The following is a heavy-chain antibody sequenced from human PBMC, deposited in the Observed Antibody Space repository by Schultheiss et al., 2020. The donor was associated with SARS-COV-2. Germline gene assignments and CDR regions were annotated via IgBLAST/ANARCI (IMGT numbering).Heavy chain of an antibody. Sequence: GGSLRLSCASSGLTVSSNYMSWVRQAPGKGLEWVSVIYGGGNTYYADSVKGRFTISRDNAKNSLYLQMNSLRAEDTAVYYCARERVGGYCSSTSCRYGSWFDPWGQGTLVTVSS. CDR1: GLTVSSNY. V-gene: IGHV3-53*01. J-gene: IGHJ5*02. CDR2: IYGGGNT. D-gene: IGHD2-2*01. CDR3: ARERVGGYCSSTSCRYGSWFDP.